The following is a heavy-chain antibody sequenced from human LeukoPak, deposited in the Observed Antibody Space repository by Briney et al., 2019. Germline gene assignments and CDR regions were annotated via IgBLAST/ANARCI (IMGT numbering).Heavy chain of an antibody. Sequence: PSETLSLTCAVSGYSISSGYYWGWIRQPPGKGLEWIGSIYHSGGANYNPSLKSRVTISADTSKSQFSLKLGSVTAADTAVYYCARVPLRLLEPFDYWGQGTLVTVSS. J-gene: IGHJ4*02. V-gene: IGHV4-38-2*01. CDR1: GYSISSGYY. CDR3: ARVPLRLLEPFDY. D-gene: IGHD3-3*01. CDR2: IYHSGGA.